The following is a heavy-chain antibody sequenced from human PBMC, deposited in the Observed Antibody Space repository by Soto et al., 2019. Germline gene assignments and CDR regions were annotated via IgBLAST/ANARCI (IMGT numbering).Heavy chain of an antibody. Sequence: NPSETLSLTCTVSGGSISSYYWSWIRQPPGKGLEWIGYIYYSGSTNYNPSLKSRVTISVDTSKNQFPLKLSSVTAADTAVYYCARRYGGAFDIWGQGTMVTVSS. CDR2: IYYSGST. J-gene: IGHJ3*02. CDR3: ARRYGGAFDI. CDR1: GGSISSYY. D-gene: IGHD3-10*01. V-gene: IGHV4-59*08.